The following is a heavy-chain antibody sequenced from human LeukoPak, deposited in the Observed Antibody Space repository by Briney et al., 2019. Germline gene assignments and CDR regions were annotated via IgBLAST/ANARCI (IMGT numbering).Heavy chain of an antibody. D-gene: IGHD3-22*01. J-gene: IGHJ4*02. Sequence: GASVKVSCKASGGTFRNYAISWVRQAPGQGLEWMGGIIPIFGTADYAQKFQGRVTITTDGSTSTAYMELSSLRAEDTAVYYCARDLIGSRSSYSSGACDYWGQGTLVTVSS. V-gene: IGHV1-69*05. CDR1: GGTFRNYA. CDR3: ARDLIGSRSSYSSGACDY. CDR2: IIPIFGTA.